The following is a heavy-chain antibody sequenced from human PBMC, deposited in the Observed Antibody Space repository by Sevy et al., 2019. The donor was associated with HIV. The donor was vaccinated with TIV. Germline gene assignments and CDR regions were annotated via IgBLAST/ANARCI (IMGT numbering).Heavy chain of an antibody. CDR1: GFTFSSYS. V-gene: IGHV3-21*01. CDR3: ARVGYCSGGSCYSDFDY. Sequence: GGSLRLSCAASGFTFSSYSMNWVRQAPGKGLEWVSSISSSSYIYYADSVKGRFTISRDNAKNSLYLQMNSLRAEDTAVYYCARVGYCSGGSCYSDFDYWGQGTLVTISS. D-gene: IGHD2-15*01. J-gene: IGHJ4*02. CDR2: ISSSSYI.